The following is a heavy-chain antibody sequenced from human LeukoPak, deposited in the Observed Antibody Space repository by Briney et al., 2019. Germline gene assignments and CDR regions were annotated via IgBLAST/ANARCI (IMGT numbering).Heavy chain of an antibody. V-gene: IGHV3-7*04. CDR3: ARVPTYYDILTGYYTPYYFDY. J-gene: IGHJ4*02. Sequence: GGSLRLSCAASGFTFSSYWMSWVRQAPGKGLEWVANIKQDGSGKYYVDSVKGRFTISRDNAKNSLYLQMNSLRAEDTAVYYCARVPTYYDILTGYYTPYYFDYWGQGTLVTVSS. CDR2: IKQDGSGK. D-gene: IGHD3-9*01. CDR1: GFTFSSYW.